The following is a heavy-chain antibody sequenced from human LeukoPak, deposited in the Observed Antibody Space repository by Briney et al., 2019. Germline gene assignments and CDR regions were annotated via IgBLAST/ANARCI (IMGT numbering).Heavy chain of an antibody. J-gene: IGHJ6*02. CDR3: AVTHSSSPGDYYGMDV. CDR1: GFTFSSYW. V-gene: IGHV3-7*01. Sequence: GGSLRLSCAASGFTFSSYWMGWARQAPGKGLEWVANIKQDGSEKYYVDSVKGRFTISRDNAKNSLYLQMNSLRAEDTAVYYCAVTHSSSPGDYYGMDVWGQGTTVTVSS. CDR2: IKQDGSEK. D-gene: IGHD6-13*01.